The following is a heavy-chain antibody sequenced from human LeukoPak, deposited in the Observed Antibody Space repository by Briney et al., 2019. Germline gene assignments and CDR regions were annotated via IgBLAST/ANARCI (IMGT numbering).Heavy chain of an antibody. CDR3: APLRGFWAGDY. V-gene: IGHV1-2*02. Sequence: GASVKVSCKASGYTFTSYGISWVRQAPGQGLEWMGWINPNSGGTNYAQKFQGRVTMTRDTSISTAYMELSRLRSDDTAVYYCAPLRGFWAGDYWGQGTLVTVSS. CDR1: GYTFTSYG. CDR2: INPNSGGT. D-gene: IGHD3-16*01. J-gene: IGHJ4*02.